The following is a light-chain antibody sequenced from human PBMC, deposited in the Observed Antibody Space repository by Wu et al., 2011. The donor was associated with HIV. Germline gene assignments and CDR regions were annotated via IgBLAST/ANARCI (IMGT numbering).Light chain of an antibody. V-gene: IGKV1-NL1*01. CDR3: QQYYTSPLS. Sequence: LAWYQAKTTGKPLTLPALCCIQFGNWAPSRFSGSGSGTDYSLTISSLQPEDFATYYCQQYYTSPLSFGQGTKVDIK. J-gene: IGKJ1*01. CDR2: CI.